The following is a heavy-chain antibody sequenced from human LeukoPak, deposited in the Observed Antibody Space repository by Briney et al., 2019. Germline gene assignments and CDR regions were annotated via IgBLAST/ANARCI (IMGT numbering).Heavy chain of an antibody. V-gene: IGHV1-8*03. CDR3: ASLVDTAMEH. D-gene: IGHD5-18*01. J-gene: IGHJ4*02. Sequence: ASVKVSCKASGYTFTSYDINWVRQATGQGLEWMGWMNPNSGNTGYAQKLQGRVTITRNTSISTAYMELSSLRSEDTAVYYCASLVDTAMEHWGQGTLVTVSS. CDR2: MNPNSGNT. CDR1: GYTFTSYD.